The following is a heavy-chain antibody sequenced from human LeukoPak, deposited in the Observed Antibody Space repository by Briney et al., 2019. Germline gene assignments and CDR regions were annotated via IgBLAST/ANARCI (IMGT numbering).Heavy chain of an antibody. V-gene: IGHV3-23*01. D-gene: IGHD1-1*01. CDR2: ISGSGGST. CDR3: AKAVQLERGYFDY. Sequence: GGSLRLSCAAPGFTFSNFAMSWVRQAPGKGLEWVTSISGSGGSTYYADSVKGRFTISRDSFKNTLYLQMNSLRVEDTAVYYCAKAVQLERGYFDYWGQGTLVTVSS. J-gene: IGHJ4*02. CDR1: GFTFSNFA.